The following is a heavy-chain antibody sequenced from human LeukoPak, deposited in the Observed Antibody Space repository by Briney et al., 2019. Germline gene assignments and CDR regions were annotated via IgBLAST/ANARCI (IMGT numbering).Heavy chain of an antibody. Sequence: GGSLRLSCAASGFTFNTYTMNWVRQAPGKGLEWVANIREERGQEYYVDSVKGRFTISKNSAKNSLYLQMNTLRVEDTAMYYCASLDTAKQPLANHWGQGTLVTVSS. V-gene: IGHV3-7*03. D-gene: IGHD5-18*01. J-gene: IGHJ5*02. CDR2: IREERGQE. CDR1: GFTFNTYT. CDR3: ASLDTAKQPLANH.